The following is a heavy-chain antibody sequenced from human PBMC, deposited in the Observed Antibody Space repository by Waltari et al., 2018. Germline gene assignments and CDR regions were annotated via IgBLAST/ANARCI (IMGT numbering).Heavy chain of an antibody. J-gene: IGHJ6*02. V-gene: IGHV1-2*02. CDR3: ARRPLGYCSGGSCHNYYYYGMDV. Sequence: QVQLVQSGAEVKKPGASVKVSCKASGYTFTGYYMHWVRQAPGQGLEWRGWINPNSGGTNYAQKFQGRVTMTRDTSISTAYMELSRLRSDDTAVYYCARRPLGYCSGGSCHNYYYYGMDVWGQGTTVTVSS. CDR2: INPNSGGT. D-gene: IGHD2-15*01. CDR1: GYTFTGYY.